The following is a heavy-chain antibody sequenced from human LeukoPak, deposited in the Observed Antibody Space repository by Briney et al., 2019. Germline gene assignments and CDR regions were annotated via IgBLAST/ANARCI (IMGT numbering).Heavy chain of an antibody. CDR1: GGSISSSSYY. CDR3: ASQGGASDSFDY. Sequence: KPSETLSLTCTVSGGSISSSSYYWGWIRQPPGKGLEWIGSIYYSGSTYYNPSLKSRVTISVDTSKNQFSLKLSSVTAADTAVYYCASQGGASDSFDYWGQGTLVTVSS. D-gene: IGHD3-16*01. CDR2: IYYSGST. J-gene: IGHJ4*02. V-gene: IGHV4-39*01.